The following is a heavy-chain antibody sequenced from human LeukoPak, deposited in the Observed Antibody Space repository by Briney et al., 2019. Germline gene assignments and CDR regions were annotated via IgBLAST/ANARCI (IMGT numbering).Heavy chain of an antibody. CDR2: ISGSGGST. V-gene: IGHV3-23*01. D-gene: IGHD2-2*02. Sequence: GGSLRVSCAASGFTFSSYAMSWVRQAPGKGLEWVSAISGSGGSTYYADSVKGRFTISRDNSKNTLYLQMNSLRAEDTAVYYCAAGVPAAIPFYYYYYGMDVWGQGTTVTVSS. CDR3: AAGVPAAIPFYYYYYGMDV. J-gene: IGHJ6*02. CDR1: GFTFSSYA.